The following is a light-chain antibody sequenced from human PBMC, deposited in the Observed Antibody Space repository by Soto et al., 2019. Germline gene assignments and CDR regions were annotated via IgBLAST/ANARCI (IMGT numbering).Light chain of an antibody. V-gene: IGKV1-9*01. Sequence: IQLTQSPSSLSASLGDRVTITCRASQGISSYLAWYQKKPGRAPKLLIYTASTLQSGVPSRFSCSGSGTAFTLTISCLQSADFATYYCQQYMSYSFGQGTKVDIK. CDR3: QQYMSYS. CDR2: TAS. J-gene: IGKJ1*01. CDR1: QGISSY.